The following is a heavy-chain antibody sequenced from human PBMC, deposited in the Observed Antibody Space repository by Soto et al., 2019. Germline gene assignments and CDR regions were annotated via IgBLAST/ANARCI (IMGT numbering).Heavy chain of an antibody. V-gene: IGHV3-23*01. CDR2: ISGSGGST. Sequence: EVQLLESGGGLVQPGGSLRLSCAASGFTFSSYAMSWVRQAPGKGLEWVSAISGSGGSTYYADSVKGRFTISRDNSKNTLYQQMTSLRAGNTAVYYGAKKGGEFTFGGVIADWGRGTRVTVSS. D-gene: IGHD3-16*02. CDR1: GFTFSSYA. J-gene: IGHJ4*02. CDR3: AKKGGEFTFGGVIAD.